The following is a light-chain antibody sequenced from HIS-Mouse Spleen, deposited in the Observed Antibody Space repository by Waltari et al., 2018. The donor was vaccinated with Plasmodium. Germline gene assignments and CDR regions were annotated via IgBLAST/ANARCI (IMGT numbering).Light chain of an antibody. J-gene: IGLJ3*02. V-gene: IGLV2-23*03. Sequence: QSALTPPASVSGSPGPSITIPCTGPRSDVGSYNLVPWYQQHPGKAPKLMIYEGSKRPSGVSNRFSGSKSGNTASLTISGLQAEDEADYYCCSYAGSSTFVFGGGTKLTVL. CDR1: RSDVGSYNL. CDR3: CSYAGSSTFV. CDR2: EGS.